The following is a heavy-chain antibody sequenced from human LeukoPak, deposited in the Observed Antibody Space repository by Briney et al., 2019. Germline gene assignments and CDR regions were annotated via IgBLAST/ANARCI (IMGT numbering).Heavy chain of an antibody. V-gene: IGHV4-4*09. D-gene: IGHD3-22*01. CDR2: IYTSGST. CDR3: AGTYYYDSSLDP. Sequence: SETLSLTCTVSGGSISSYYWSWIRQPPGKGLEWIGYIYTSGSTNYNPSLKSRVTISVDTSKNQFSLKLSSVTAADTAVYHCAGTYYYDSSLDPWGQGTLVTVSS. J-gene: IGHJ5*02. CDR1: GGSISSYY.